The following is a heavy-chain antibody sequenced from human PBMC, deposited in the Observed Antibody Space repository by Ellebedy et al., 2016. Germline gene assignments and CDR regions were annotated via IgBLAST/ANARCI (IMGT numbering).Heavy chain of an antibody. J-gene: IGHJ6*03. CDR3: ARGREGSSWYLFHYYMDV. Sequence: SETLSLTXAVYGGSFSGYYWSWIRQPPGKGLEWIGEINHSGSTNYNPSLKSRVTISVDTSKNQFSLKLSSVTAADTAVYYCARGREGSSWYLFHYYMDVWGKGTTVTVSS. D-gene: IGHD6-13*01. CDR2: INHSGST. V-gene: IGHV4-34*01. CDR1: GGSFSGYY.